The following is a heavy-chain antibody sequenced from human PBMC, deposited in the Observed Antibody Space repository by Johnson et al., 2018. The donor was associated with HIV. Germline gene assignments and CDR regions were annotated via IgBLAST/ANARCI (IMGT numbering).Heavy chain of an antibody. V-gene: IGHV3-64*01. D-gene: IGHD3-10*01. J-gene: IGHJ3*02. CDR3: ARGSGLGLAAGLFQGTAFDS. CDR2: IRSDGGTT. CDR1: GFTFSSYA. Sequence: VRLVESGGGVVQPGGSLRLSCAASGFTFSSYAMHWVRQAPGKGLEYVSAIRSDGGTTYYANSVTGRFTISRDNYKNTLDSQMGSLRADDMAVYYCARGSGLGLAAGLFQGTAFDSWGQGTMVTVSS.